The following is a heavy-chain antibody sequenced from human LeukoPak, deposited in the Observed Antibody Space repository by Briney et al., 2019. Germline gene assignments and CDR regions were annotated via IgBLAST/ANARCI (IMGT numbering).Heavy chain of an antibody. J-gene: IGHJ3*02. CDR2: IYDSGST. V-gene: IGHV3-66*03. Sequence: GGSLTLSCGASGFSVRTNYMGWVRQAPGKGLEWVSVIYDSGSTYYADSVRGRFTISRDNSKNTLYLQMNSLRAEDTAVYYCAKDRHNGAFDIWGQGTMVTVSS. CDR3: AKDRHNGAFDI. CDR1: GFSVRTNY. D-gene: IGHD2-8*01.